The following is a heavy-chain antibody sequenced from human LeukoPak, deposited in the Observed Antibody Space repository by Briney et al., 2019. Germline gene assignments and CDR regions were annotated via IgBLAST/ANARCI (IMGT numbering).Heavy chain of an antibody. D-gene: IGHD2-8*01. J-gene: IGHJ4*02. V-gene: IGHV3-48*03. CDR3: ARVSANFFTY. CDR2: ISNSGNSI. Sequence: PGESLTLSCAASGFTFSNYEMNWVRQAPGKGLEWVAYISNSGNSIHYADSVKGRLTISRANAKQSLYLQINSLRAEDTAVYYCARVSANFFTYGGQGTLASVSS. CDR1: GFTFSNYE.